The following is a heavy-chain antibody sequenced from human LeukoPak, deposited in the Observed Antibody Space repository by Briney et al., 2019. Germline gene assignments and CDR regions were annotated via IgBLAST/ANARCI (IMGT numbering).Heavy chain of an antibody. CDR2: INSDGSTT. CDR1: GFTFNNYW. D-gene: IGHD6-13*01. Sequence: GGSLRLSCAASGFTFNNYWMHWVRQAPGKGLVWVSRINSDGSTTNYVDSVKGRFTMSRDNAKNTLYLQMNSLRAEDTAVYHCASGSSSWYGEIWGQGTLVTVSS. CDR3: ASGSSSWYGEI. J-gene: IGHJ4*02. V-gene: IGHV3-74*01.